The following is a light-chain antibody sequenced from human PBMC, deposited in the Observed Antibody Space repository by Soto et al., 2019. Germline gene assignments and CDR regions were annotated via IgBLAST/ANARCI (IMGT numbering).Light chain of an antibody. Sequence: DIHITQSPSTLSAYVADRVTITCPASQSISSWLAWYQQKPGKAPKLLIYDASSLESGVPSRFSGHGSGTEFTLTISSLQPDDLATYYCQKYNSYSWTCGQGHKGAIK. J-gene: IGKJ1*01. CDR3: QKYNSYSWT. CDR2: DAS. V-gene: IGKV1-5*01. CDR1: QSISSW.